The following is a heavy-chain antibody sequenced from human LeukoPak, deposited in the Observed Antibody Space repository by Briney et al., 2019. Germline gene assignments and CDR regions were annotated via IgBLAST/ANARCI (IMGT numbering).Heavy chain of an antibody. CDR1: GFTFGDYA. J-gene: IGHJ4*02. D-gene: IGHD6-19*01. V-gene: IGHV3-9*01. CDR2: ISWNSGSI. CDR3: GRDLSGWYGPDY. Sequence: GGSLRLSCAASGFTFGDYAMHWVRQAPGKGLEWVSRISWNSGSIGYADSVKGRFTISRDNAKNSLYLQMDSLRAEDTALYYCGRDLSGWYGPDYWGQGTLVTVSS.